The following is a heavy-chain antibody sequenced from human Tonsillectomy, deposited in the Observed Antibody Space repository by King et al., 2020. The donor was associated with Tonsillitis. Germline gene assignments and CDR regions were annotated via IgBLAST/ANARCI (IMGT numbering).Heavy chain of an antibody. CDR2: IYYSGIT. Sequence: VQLQESGPGLVKPSQTLSLTCSVSGGSISSGGYYWSWIRQHPGKGLEWIGYIYYSGITYYNPSLKSRVTISVDTSKNQFYLKLSSVTAADTAVYYCARDHSDYYGPGSKVVSLGWFDPWGQGTLVTVSS. V-gene: IGHV4-31*03. CDR3: ARDHSDYYGPGSKVVSLGWFDP. J-gene: IGHJ5*02. D-gene: IGHD3-10*01. CDR1: GGSISSGGYY.